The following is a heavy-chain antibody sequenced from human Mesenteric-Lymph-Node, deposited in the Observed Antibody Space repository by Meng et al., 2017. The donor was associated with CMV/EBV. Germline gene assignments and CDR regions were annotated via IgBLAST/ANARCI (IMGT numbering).Heavy chain of an antibody. D-gene: IGHD1-26*01. CDR1: GYSFTRFW. J-gene: IGHJ6*02. CDR2: IYPGDSDT. CDR3: ARGSGSYSDPYFYGMDV. Sequence: GESLKISCKGSGYSFTRFWIGWVRQMPGKGLEWMGIIYPGDSDTRYSPSFQGQVTISVDRSINTAYLQWSSLKASDTAMYYCARGSGSYSDPYFYGMDVWGQGTTVTVSS. V-gene: IGHV5-51*01.